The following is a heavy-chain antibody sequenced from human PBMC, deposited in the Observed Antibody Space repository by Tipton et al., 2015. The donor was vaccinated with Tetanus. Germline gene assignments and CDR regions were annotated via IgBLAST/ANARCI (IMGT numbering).Heavy chain of an antibody. J-gene: IGHJ4*02. V-gene: IGHV4-34*01. D-gene: IGHD3-10*01. CDR2: ISHSGST. CDR3: ARIYGSGSYYPEYYFDY. Sequence: TLSLTCSFFGGSSSNYYWSWIRQPPGKGLEWIGEISHSGSTSYNVSLKSRVSISADRPKNQFSLRLSSVTAADTATYYCARIYGSGSYYPEYYFDYWGQGTLVTVSS. CDR1: GGSSSNYY.